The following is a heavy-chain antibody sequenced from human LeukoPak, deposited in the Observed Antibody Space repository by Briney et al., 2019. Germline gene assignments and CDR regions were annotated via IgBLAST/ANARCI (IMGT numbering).Heavy chain of an antibody. J-gene: IGHJ4*02. CDR1: GFTFSSYG. CDR3: AKYAAAGAYDRHNEIDS. CDR2: VAYDGSNK. V-gene: IGHV3-30*19. D-gene: IGHD3-22*01. Sequence: GGSLRLSCAASGFTFSSYGMHWVRQAPGKGLEWVAVVAYDGSNKYSADSLKGRFTISRDNSKNTLFLEMNSLRPEDTAVYYCAKYAAAGAYDRHNEIDSWGQGTLVTVSS.